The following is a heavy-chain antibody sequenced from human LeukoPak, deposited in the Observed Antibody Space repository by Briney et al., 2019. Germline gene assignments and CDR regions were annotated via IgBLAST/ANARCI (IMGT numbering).Heavy chain of an antibody. CDR2: IYGSNAAT. CDR3: ARGDWRWYCDL. J-gene: IGHJ2*01. CDR1: GYTFTSYA. V-gene: IGHV1-3*01. D-gene: IGHD2-21*01. Sequence: ASVKVSCKASGYTFTSYAMHWVRQAPGQGLEWMGYIYGSNAATRQSQKFRGRLTISRDTSAATGYMELNSLRSEDTAVYFCARGDWRWYCDLWGRGTLVTVSS.